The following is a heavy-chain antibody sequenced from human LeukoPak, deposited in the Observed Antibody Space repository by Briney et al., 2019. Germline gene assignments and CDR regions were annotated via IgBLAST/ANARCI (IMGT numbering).Heavy chain of an antibody. D-gene: IGHD6-25*01. V-gene: IGHV3-13*01. CDR1: GFTFSSYD. CDR2: IGTAGDT. J-gene: IGHJ3*02. Sequence: PGGSLRLSCAASGFTFSSYDMHWVRQATGKGLEWVSAIGTAGDTYYPGSVKGRFTISRENAKNSLYLQMNSLRAGDTAVYSCARGSLAAAFDIWGQGTMVTVSS. CDR3: ARGSLAAAFDI.